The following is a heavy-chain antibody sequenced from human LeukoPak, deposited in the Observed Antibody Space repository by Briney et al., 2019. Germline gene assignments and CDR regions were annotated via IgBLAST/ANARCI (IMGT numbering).Heavy chain of an antibody. Sequence: GGSLRLSCAASGFTFSSYEMNWVRQAPGKGLEWVSYISSSGSTIYYADSVQGRFTISRDNAQNSLYLQMNSLRAEDTDVYYCAKLRVGRVSSGWYPDYWCQGTLVTVSS. CDR3: AKLRVGRVSSGWYPDY. CDR1: GFTFSSYE. J-gene: IGHJ4*02. CDR2: ISSSGSTI. V-gene: IGHV3-48*03. D-gene: IGHD6-19*01.